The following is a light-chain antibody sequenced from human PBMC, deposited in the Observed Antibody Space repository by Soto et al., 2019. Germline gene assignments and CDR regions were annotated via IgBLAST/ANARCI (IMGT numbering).Light chain of an antibody. CDR1: QTVSSW. CDR2: KAS. Sequence: DLQMTQSPSSLSASVGDRVTITCRASQTVSSWLAWFQQKPGKAPKLLIQKASNLASGVPSRFSGGGSGTEFTLTISSLQPDDFASYYYQQYSSSSVTFGQGTNLEI. J-gene: IGKJ2*01. CDR3: QQYSSSSVT. V-gene: IGKV1-5*03.